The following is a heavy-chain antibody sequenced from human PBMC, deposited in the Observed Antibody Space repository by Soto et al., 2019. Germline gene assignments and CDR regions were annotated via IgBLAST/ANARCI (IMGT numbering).Heavy chain of an antibody. D-gene: IGHD2-21*01. V-gene: IGHV3-33*01. CDR1: GFPFSSHG. CDR2: IWYDGSTK. J-gene: IGHJ6*02. Sequence: GGSLRLSCVASGFPFSSHGMHWVRQPPGKGLEWMAVIWYDGSTKYYADSVTGRFTISRDNSKNTLYLQMNSLRAEDTAVYYCARWGDDKRMDVWGQGTTVTVSS. CDR3: ARWGDDKRMDV.